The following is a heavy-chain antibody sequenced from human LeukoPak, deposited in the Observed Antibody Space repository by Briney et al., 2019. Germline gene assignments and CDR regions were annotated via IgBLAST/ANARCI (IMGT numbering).Heavy chain of an antibody. V-gene: IGHV3-23*01. D-gene: IGHD5-18*01. J-gene: IGHJ6*03. Sequence: GGSLRLSCAASGLTFSNFALSWVRQAPGKGLERVSAISGSGGPTFYADSVKGRFTISRDNSKNTLYLQMNTLRAEDTAVYYCAKASRFGYSYGPREYFYYMDVWGKGTTVTISS. CDR1: GLTFSNFA. CDR2: ISGSGGPT. CDR3: AKASRFGYSYGPREYFYYMDV.